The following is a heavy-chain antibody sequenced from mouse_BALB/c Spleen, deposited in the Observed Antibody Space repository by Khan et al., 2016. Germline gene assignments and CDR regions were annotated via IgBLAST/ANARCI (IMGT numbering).Heavy chain of an antibody. D-gene: IGHD2-1*01. V-gene: IGHV1-7*01. Sequence: QVQLQQSGAELAKPGASVKMSCKASGYTFTSYWMHWVKQRPGQGLEWIGYINPSTGYTEYNQKFKDKATLTADKSSSTAYMQLSSLTSEDSAVDYCASYYGNYCEVWGAGTTVTVSS. CDR2: INPSTGYT. J-gene: IGHJ1*01. CDR3: ASYYGNYCEV. CDR1: GYTFTSYW.